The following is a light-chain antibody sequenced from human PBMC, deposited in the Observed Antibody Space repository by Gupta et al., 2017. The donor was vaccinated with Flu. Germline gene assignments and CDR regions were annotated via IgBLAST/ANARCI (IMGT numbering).Light chain of an antibody. J-gene: IGLJ3*02. CDR2: STT. CDR1: SSNIGARYG. V-gene: IGLV1-40*01. CDR3: PYSDTTLNGVV. Sequence: QSVLTQPPSVSGAPGQRVTISCTGSSSNIGARYGVHWYQQLPGAAPKLLIYSTTNRPSGVPDRFSASKSGTSASLAIDGLQAEDEADYYCPYSDTTLNGVVFGGGTKLTGL.